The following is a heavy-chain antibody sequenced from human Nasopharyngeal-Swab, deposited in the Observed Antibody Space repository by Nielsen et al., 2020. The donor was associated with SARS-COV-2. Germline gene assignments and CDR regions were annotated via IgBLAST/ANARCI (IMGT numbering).Heavy chain of an antibody. J-gene: IGHJ4*02. CDR2: ISWNSVSI. CDR3: AKGIAAAGSRCLDY. Sequence: GGSLRLSCAASGFTFDDYAMHWVRQVPGKGLEWVSGISWNSVSIGYADSVKGRFTIPRPNAKNSLYLQMNSLRAEDTALYYCAKGIAAAGSRCLDYWGQGTLVTVSS. D-gene: IGHD6-13*01. CDR1: GFTFDDYA. V-gene: IGHV3-9*01.